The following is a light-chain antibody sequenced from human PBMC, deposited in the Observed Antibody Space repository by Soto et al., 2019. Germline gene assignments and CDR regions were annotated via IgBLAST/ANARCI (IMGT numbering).Light chain of an antibody. V-gene: IGLV2-8*01. CDR1: SSDVGAYIY. CDR2: EVN. Sequence: QSALTQPPSASGSPGQSVTISCTGTSSDVGAYIYVSWYQQHPGTAPKLIIYEVNKRPSGVPYRFSGSRSGNTASLTVSGLQPEDAADYYCISYAGNHNLVFGGGTKVTVL. J-gene: IGLJ2*01. CDR3: ISYAGNHNLV.